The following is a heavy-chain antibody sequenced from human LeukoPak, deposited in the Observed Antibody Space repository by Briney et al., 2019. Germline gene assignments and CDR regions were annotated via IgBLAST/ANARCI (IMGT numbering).Heavy chain of an antibody. D-gene: IGHD3-3*01. V-gene: IGHV1-2*02. CDR3: ARDGPVFSEPPLDY. Sequence: ASVKVSCKTSGYTFTDYYMHWVRQAPGQGLEWMGRIDPNSGGTNYAQKFQVRVTMTRDTSISTVYMELSGLRSDDTAVYYCARDGPVFSEPPLDYWGQGTLVTVSS. J-gene: IGHJ4*02. CDR2: IDPNSGGT. CDR1: GYTFTDYY.